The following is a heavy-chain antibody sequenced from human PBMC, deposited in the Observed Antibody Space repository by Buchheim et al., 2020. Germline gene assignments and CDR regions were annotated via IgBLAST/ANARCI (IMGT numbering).Heavy chain of an antibody. CDR3: ARGLRFLGWLSYSVSKNWFDP. D-gene: IGHD3-3*01. CDR2: IYYSGST. CDR1: GGSISSGGYY. Sequence: QVQLQESGPGLVKPSQTLSLTCTVSGGSISSGGYYWSWIRQHPGKGLEWIGYIYYSGSTYYNPSLKSRVTISVDTSKNQFSLKLSSVTAADTAVYYCARGLRFLGWLSYSVSKNWFDPWGQGTL. V-gene: IGHV4-31*03. J-gene: IGHJ5*02.